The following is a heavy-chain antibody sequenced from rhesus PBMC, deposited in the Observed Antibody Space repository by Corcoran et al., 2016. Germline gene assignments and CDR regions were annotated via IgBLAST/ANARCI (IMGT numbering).Heavy chain of an antibody. D-gene: IGHD3-16*01. J-gene: IGHJ4*01. CDR2: IYGNSEST. CDR3: ARHMPGGGYPVDS. CDR1: GGSISSSNW. V-gene: IGHV4S18*01. Sequence: QVQLQESGPGLVKPSETLSLTCAVSGGSISSSNWWSWIRQPPGKGLEWIGGIYGNSESTNTTPSLKGRVTIPKDTSKNQFSLKLGSVTAADTAVYYCARHMPGGGYPVDSWGQGVLVTVSS.